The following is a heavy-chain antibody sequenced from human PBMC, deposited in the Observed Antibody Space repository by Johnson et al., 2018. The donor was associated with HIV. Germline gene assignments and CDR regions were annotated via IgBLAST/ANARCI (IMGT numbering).Heavy chain of an antibody. V-gene: IGHV3-33*08. J-gene: IGHJ3*02. CDR2: IWYDGSNK. CDR3: ALSTRSSLYGQMRFDFDI. D-gene: IGHD6-13*01. CDR1: GFTFRDYY. Sequence: QVQLVESGGGLVKPGGSLRLSCAASGFTFRDYYMSWIRQAPGKGLEWVAVIWYDGSNKYYADSVKGRFTISRDNSKNTLYLQMNSLRVEDTAVYYCALSTRSSLYGQMRFDFDIWGQGTMVTVSS.